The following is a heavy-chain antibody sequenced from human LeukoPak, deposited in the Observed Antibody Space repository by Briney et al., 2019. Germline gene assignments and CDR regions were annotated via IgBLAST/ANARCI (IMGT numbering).Heavy chain of an antibody. Sequence: GGSLRLSCAASGFTFSSYEMNWVRQAPGKGLEWVSAVSTSGGVTYYPDSVKGRFTISRDNSKNTLYLQMNSLRAEDAALYYCARQLGYCSDGNCYFDSWGQGTLVTVSS. V-gene: IGHV3-23*01. CDR2: VSTSGGVT. CDR1: GFTFSSYE. D-gene: IGHD2-15*01. J-gene: IGHJ4*02. CDR3: ARQLGYCSDGNCYFDS.